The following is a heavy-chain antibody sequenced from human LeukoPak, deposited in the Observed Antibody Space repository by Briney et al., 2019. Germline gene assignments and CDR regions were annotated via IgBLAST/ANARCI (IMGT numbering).Heavy chain of an antibody. D-gene: IGHD2-2*01. V-gene: IGHV1-18*01. CDR3: ARAPAATCPDY. CDR2: ISAYNGNT. CDR1: GYIFTNYG. J-gene: IGHJ4*02. Sequence: ASVKVSCKASGYIFTNYGISWVRQAPGQGLEWMGWISAYNGNTNHAQKFQDRVIMTTDTSTSTAYMELRSLTSDDTAVYYCARAPAATCPDYWGQGTLVTASS.